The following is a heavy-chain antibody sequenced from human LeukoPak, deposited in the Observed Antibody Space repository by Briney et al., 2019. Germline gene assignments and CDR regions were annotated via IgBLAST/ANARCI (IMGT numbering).Heavy chain of an antibody. CDR3: ARDLGALY. Sequence: PSETLSLTCTVSGGSISSYYWSWIRQPPGKGLEWIGYIYYSGSTNYNPSLKSRVTISVDTSKNQFSLKLSSVTAADTAVYYCARDLGALYWGQGTLVTVSS. D-gene: IGHD3-16*01. V-gene: IGHV4-59*01. J-gene: IGHJ4*02. CDR2: IYYSGST. CDR1: GGSISSYY.